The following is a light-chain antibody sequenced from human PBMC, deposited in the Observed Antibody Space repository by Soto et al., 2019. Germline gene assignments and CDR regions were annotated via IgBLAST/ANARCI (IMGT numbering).Light chain of an antibody. Sequence: EIVLTQSPGTLSLSPGERATLSCRASQSVSSSYLAWYQQKPGQAPRLLIYGASSRATGIPDRFSGSGSGTDFTLTISRLEPEDFAVYYCQQYGSPPFTFGPGTKVYIK. CDR3: QQYGSPPFT. J-gene: IGKJ3*01. CDR2: GAS. CDR1: QSVSSSY. V-gene: IGKV3-20*01.